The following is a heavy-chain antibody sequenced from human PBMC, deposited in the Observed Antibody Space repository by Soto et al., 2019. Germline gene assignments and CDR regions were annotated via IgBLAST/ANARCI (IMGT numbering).Heavy chain of an antibody. Sequence: QVQLVQSGAEVKKPGASVKVSCKASGYTLTSYGISWVRQAPGQGLEWMGWISAYNDNTYYAQKLQGRVTMTTDISTSKVYMELRSLRSDDTAVYYCARDLRVDDDGSGTTLRYYYGMDVWGQGTTVTVSS. CDR1: GYTLTSYG. CDR2: ISAYNDNT. CDR3: ARDLRVDDDGSGTTLRYYYGMDV. V-gene: IGHV1-18*01. J-gene: IGHJ6*02. D-gene: IGHD3-10*01.